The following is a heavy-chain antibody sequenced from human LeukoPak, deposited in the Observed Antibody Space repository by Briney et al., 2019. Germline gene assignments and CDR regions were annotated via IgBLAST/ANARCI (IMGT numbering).Heavy chain of an antibody. J-gene: IGHJ4*02. CDR1: GGSISSSSYY. V-gene: IGHV4-39*07. D-gene: IGHD6-19*01. CDR3: AREWLALDS. CDR2: IYYSGST. Sequence: SETLSLTCTVSGGSISSSSYYWGWIRQPPGKGLEWIGRIYYSGSTYYNPSLKSRVTISVDTSKNHFSLKLSSVTSADTPVYYCAREWLALDSWGQGTLVSVSS.